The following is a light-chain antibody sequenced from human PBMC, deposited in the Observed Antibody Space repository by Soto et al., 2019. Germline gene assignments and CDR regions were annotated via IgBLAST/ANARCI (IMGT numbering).Light chain of an antibody. J-gene: IGKJ3*01. Sequence: EIVLTQSPGTLSLSPGERATLSCRASQSFSSSYLAWYQQKPGQAPRLLVYGASSRATGIPDRFSGSGSGTDFTLTISSLELEDLGVCYCQHYGSALIPFGPGTNGDIK. CDR2: GAS. CDR1: QSFSSSY. CDR3: QHYGSALIP. V-gene: IGKV3-20*01.